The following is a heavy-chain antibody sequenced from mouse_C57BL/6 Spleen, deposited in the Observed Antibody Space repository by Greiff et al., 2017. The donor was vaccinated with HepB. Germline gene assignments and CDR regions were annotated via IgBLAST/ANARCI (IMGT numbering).Heavy chain of an antibody. J-gene: IGHJ1*03. Sequence: EVKLLESGPELVKPGASVKIPCKASGYTFTDYNMDWVKQSHGKSLEWIGDINPNNGGTIYNQKFKGKATLTVDKSSSTAYMELRSLTSEDTAVYYCAREGYDGDWYFDVWGTGTTVTVSS. CDR1: GYTFTDYN. V-gene: IGHV1-18*01. CDR2: INPNNGGT. CDR3: AREGYDGDWYFDV. D-gene: IGHD2-2*01.